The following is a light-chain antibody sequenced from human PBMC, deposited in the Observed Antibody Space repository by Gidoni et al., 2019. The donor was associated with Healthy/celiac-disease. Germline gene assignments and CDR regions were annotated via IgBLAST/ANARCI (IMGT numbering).Light chain of an antibody. Sequence: DIHMTQSPSSLSASVGDRVTITCRASQSITSYLNWYQQKPGKAPKLLIYAASSLQSGVPSRFSGSGSGTDFTLTISSLQPEDFATYYCQQSYSTTRTFGQGTKVEIK. CDR1: QSITSY. CDR3: QQSYSTTRT. CDR2: AAS. J-gene: IGKJ1*01. V-gene: IGKV1-39*01.